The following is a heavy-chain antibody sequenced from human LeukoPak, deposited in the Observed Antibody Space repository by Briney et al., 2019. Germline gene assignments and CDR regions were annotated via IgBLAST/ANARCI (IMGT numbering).Heavy chain of an antibody. CDR1: GFTFSSYG. CDR2: ISYDGSNK. D-gene: IGHD2-2*01. Sequence: GGSLRLSCAASGFTFSSYGMHWVRQAPGKGLEWVAVISYDGSNKYYADSVKGRFTISRDNSKNTLYLQMNSLRAEDTAVYYCAREFRGIVVVPAAIIANWFDPWGQGTLVTVSS. J-gene: IGHJ5*02. CDR3: AREFRGIVVVPAAIIANWFDP. V-gene: IGHV3-30*03.